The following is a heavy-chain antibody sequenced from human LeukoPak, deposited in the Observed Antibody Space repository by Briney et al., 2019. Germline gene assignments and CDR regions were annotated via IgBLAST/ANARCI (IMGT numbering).Heavy chain of an antibody. J-gene: IGHJ4*02. CDR3: AGAGRDGYSAFDY. D-gene: IGHD5-24*01. CDR1: GLSLSTSGLC. Sequence: SGPTLVNSTETLTLTCTISGLSLSTSGLCVSWIREPPGKALEWLARIDWDDDKYYSTSLKTRPTISKATSKYQVVLTKINMDPVDTATYYCAGAGRDGYSAFDYWGQGTLVTVSS. V-gene: IGHV2-70*11. CDR2: IDWDDDK.